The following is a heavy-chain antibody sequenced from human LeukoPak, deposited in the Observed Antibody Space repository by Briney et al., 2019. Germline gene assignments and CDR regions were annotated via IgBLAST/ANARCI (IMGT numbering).Heavy chain of an antibody. D-gene: IGHD4-11*01. V-gene: IGHV3-23*01. J-gene: IGHJ4*02. CDR2: ISGSGANT. Sequence: GGSLRLSCAASGFTFSNYGMSWVRQAPGKGLEWVSVISGSGANTYYADSVKGRFTISRDNSKNTLYLQVNSLRAEDTAVYYCAKAKSYYSNYDYWGQGTLVTVSS. CDR3: AKAKSYYSNYDY. CDR1: GFTFSNYG.